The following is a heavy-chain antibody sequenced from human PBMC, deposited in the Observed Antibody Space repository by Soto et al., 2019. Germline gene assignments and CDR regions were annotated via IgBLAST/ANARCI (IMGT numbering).Heavy chain of an antibody. D-gene: IGHD2-2*01. CDR2: ISSSSSTI. Sequence: GGSLRLSCAASGFTFSSYSMNWVRQAPGKGLEWVSYISSSSSTIYYADSVKGRFTISRDNAKNSLYLQMNSLRDEDTAAYYCARDGDCSSTSCYPSYYYYGMDVWGQGTTVTVSS. CDR3: ARDGDCSSTSCYPSYYYYGMDV. CDR1: GFTFSSYS. J-gene: IGHJ6*02. V-gene: IGHV3-48*02.